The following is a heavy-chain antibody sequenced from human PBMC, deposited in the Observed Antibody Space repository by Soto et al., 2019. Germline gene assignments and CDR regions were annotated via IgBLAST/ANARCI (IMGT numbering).Heavy chain of an antibody. CDR3: ARTSLGPYCSSTSCYSGYYYYYGMDV. D-gene: IGHD2-2*01. V-gene: IGHV1-8*01. CDR2: MNPNSGNT. J-gene: IGHJ6*02. CDR1: GYTFTSYD. Sequence: GASVKVSCKASGYTFTSYDINWVRQATGQGLEWMGWMNPNSGNTGYAQKFQGRVTMTRNTAISTAYMELSSLRSEDTAVYYCARTSLGPYCSSTSCYSGYYYYYGMDVWGQGTTVTVSS.